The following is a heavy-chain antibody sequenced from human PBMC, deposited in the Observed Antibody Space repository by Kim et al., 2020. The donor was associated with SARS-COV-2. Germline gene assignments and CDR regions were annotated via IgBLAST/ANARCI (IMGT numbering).Heavy chain of an antibody. D-gene: IGHD5-12*01. CDR1: GYTFSDYY. Sequence: ASVKVSCKASGYTFSDYYIHWVRQAPGQGLEWMGIVNPTGGATTYARNFHDRVTMTTDTSTGTAYMQLSGLRSGDTAVYFCARDRGWLQLVNYLEYWGQGSQVTVSS. J-gene: IGHJ4*02. CDR3: ARDRGWLQLVNYLEY. CDR2: VNPTGGAT. V-gene: IGHV1-46*01.